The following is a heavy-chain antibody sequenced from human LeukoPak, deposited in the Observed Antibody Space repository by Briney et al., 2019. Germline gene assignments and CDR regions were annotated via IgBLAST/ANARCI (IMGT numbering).Heavy chain of an antibody. Sequence: GGSLRLSCAASGFTFNFYAMYWVRQAPGKGLEWVAVISYDGTIEYYADSVKGRFTVSRDNSNNTLFLQMNSLRAEDTAVYYCARDYASGSYYNIFEYWGQGTLVTVSS. V-gene: IGHV3-30*03. J-gene: IGHJ4*02. D-gene: IGHD3-10*01. CDR2: ISYDGTIE. CDR3: ARDYASGSYYNIFEY. CDR1: GFTFNFYA.